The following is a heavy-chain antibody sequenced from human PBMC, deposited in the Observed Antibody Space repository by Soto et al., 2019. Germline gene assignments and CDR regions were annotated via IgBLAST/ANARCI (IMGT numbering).Heavy chain of an antibody. D-gene: IGHD3-3*01. V-gene: IGHV3-23*01. CDR2: ISGSGGST. CDR1: GFTFSSYA. Sequence: GGSLRLSCAASGFTFSSYAMSWVRQAPGKGLEWVSAISGSGGSTYYADSVKGRFTISRDNSKNTLYLQMNSLRAEDTVVYYCAKGSGYYDFWSGTFDYYGMDVWGQGTTVTVSS. J-gene: IGHJ6*02. CDR3: AKGSGYYDFWSGTFDYYGMDV.